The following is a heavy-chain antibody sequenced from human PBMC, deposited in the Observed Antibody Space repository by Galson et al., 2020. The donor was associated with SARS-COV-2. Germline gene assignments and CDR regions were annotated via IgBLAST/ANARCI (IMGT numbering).Heavy chain of an antibody. D-gene: IGHD1-1*01. J-gene: IGHJ5*01. V-gene: IGHV1-3*01. CDR2: INPGNGYT. CDR3: ARVPGTPNNWFDS. CDR1: GYRFNSYA. Sequence: ASVKVSCKASGYRFNSYAIHWVRHAPGQGLEWMGWINPGNGYTTFSQDFQGRVSITWDTSATTAYMELSRLKSGDTAVYYCARVPGTPNNWFDSWGQGTLVTVSS.